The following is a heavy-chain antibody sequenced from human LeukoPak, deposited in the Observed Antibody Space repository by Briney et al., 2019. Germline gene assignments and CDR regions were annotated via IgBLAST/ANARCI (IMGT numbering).Heavy chain of an antibody. CDR3: ARGLLSVYSYGSGSSKNWFDP. CDR1: GYTFTCYY. J-gene: IGHJ5*02. D-gene: IGHD3-10*01. CDR2: INPNSGGT. V-gene: IGHV1-2*02. Sequence: ASVKVSCKASGYTFTCYYMHWVRQAPGQGLEGMGWINPNSGGTNYAQKFQGRVTMTRDTSISTAYMELSRLRSDDTAVYYCARGLLSVYSYGSGSSKNWFDPWGQGTLVTVSP.